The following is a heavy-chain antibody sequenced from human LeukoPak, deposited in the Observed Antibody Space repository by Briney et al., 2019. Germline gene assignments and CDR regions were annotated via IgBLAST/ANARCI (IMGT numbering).Heavy chain of an antibody. J-gene: IGHJ6*03. Sequence: GGSLRLSCAASGFTFSSYEMNWVRQAPGKGLEWISYISASGTLTHYADSVEGRFTISRDNAKNSLYLQMNSLRAEDTAVYYCASFYGGNSRNYYYYMDVWGKGTTVTVSS. CDR2: ISASGTLT. CDR3: ASFYGGNSRNYYYYMDV. CDR1: GFTFSSYE. V-gene: IGHV3-48*03. D-gene: IGHD4-23*01.